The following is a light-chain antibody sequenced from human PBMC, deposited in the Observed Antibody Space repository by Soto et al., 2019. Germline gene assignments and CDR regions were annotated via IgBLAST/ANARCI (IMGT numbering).Light chain of an antibody. CDR3: LQYYNLLT. CDR1: QGIGSD. Sequence: AIEMTQSPSSLSASVGDRVTITCRASQGIGSDLAWYQQRPGKAPKLLIYAVSSLQNGVPSRFSGSGSGTDFTLTISSLQPEDFATYYCLQYYNLLTFGGGTKVEIK. V-gene: IGKV1-6*01. CDR2: AVS. J-gene: IGKJ4*01.